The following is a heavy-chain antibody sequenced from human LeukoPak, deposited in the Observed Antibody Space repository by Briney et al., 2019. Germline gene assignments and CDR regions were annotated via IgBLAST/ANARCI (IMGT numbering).Heavy chain of an antibody. CDR2: IYYSGST. Sequence: SETLSLTCTVSGGSMSSLSYYWGWIRQPPGTGLEWIGSIYYSGSTYYNPSLKSRVTISVDTSKNQFSLKLSSVTAADTAVYYCARATWAAAIDYYYYYMDVWGKGTTVTISS. J-gene: IGHJ6*03. V-gene: IGHV4-39*07. CDR3: ARATWAAAIDYYYYYMDV. CDR1: GGSMSSLSYY. D-gene: IGHD2-2*01.